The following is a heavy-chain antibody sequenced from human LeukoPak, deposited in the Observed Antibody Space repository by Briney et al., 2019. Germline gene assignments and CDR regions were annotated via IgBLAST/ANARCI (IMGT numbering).Heavy chain of an antibody. D-gene: IGHD5-18*01. V-gene: IGHV4-59*01. Sequence: SETLSLTCTVSGGSISSYYWSWVRQPPGKGLEWIGYIYYSGSTNYNPSLKSRVTISVDTSKNQFSLKLTSVTAADTAVYYCARTTEGGYTYGYFYYYYMDVWGKGTTVTISS. CDR1: GGSISSYY. CDR2: IYYSGST. J-gene: IGHJ6*03. CDR3: ARTTEGGYTYGYFYYYYMDV.